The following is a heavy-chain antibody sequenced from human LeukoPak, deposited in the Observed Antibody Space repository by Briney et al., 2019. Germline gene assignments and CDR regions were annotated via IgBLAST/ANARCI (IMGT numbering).Heavy chain of an antibody. CDR2: IKSKTDGGTT. J-gene: IGHJ4*02. V-gene: IGHV3-15*01. CDR3: TTGLGDYVWGSYRYSGDY. D-gene: IGHD3-16*02. CDR1: GFTFSNAW. Sequence: PGGSLRLSCAASGFTFSNAWMSWVRQAPGKGLEWVGRIKSKTDGGTTDYAAPVKGRFTISRDDSKNTLYLQMNSLKTEDTAVYYCTTGLGDYVWGSYRYSGDYWGQGTLVTVSS.